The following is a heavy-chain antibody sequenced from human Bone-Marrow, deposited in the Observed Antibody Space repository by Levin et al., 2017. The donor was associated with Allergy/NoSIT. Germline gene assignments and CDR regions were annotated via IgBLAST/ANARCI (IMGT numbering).Heavy chain of an antibody. J-gene: IGHJ6*03. V-gene: IGHV4-61*09. CDR3: ARVRQYYYYCTDV. D-gene: IGHD4-11*01. Sequence: SETLSLTCTVSGVSITSGSYYWSWIRQPAGTGLEWIGHSYTSGNITYNSSLKSRVTISLDTSKNQFSLKLRSATAADTAVYFCARVRQYYYYCTDVWGKGTMVTVSS. CDR2: SYTSGNI. CDR1: GVSITSGSYY.